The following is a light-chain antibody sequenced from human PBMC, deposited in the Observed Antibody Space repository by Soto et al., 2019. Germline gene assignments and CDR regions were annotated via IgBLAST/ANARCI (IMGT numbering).Light chain of an antibody. CDR1: NSDVGTYNY. J-gene: IGLJ2*01. CDR2: DVT. V-gene: IGLV2-11*01. CDR3: CSYAGSSSFRGL. Sequence: QSALTQPRSVSGSPGQSVTISCTGTNSDVGTYNYVSWYQQHPGKAPKLIIYDVTKRPSGVPDRFSGSTSGNTASQIISGIQAADEDEYYCCCCSYAGSSSFRGLFGGGNKLTVL.